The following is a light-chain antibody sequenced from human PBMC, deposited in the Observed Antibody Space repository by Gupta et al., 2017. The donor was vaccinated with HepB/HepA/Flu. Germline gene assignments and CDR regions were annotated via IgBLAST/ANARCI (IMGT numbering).Light chain of an antibody. J-gene: IGKJ1*01. CDR3: QQKDRTPKT. CDR2: DAT. CDR1: QSISSY. V-gene: IGKV1-39*01. Sequence: DIQMTQSPSSLSASVGDRVTITCRASQSISSYLNWYQQRPGKAPKLLIYDATTVQSGVPSRFSGSGSGTDFILSIGRLQPEDFVTYYCQQKDRTPKTFGQGTRVEVK.